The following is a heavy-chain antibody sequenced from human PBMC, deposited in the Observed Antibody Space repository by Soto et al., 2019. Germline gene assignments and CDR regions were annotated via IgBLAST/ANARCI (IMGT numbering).Heavy chain of an antibody. V-gene: IGHV3-30*18. CDR3: ANLGPYYYDSRPGYDY. D-gene: IGHD3-22*01. CDR1: GVTFSSYG. Sequence: PGGSLRLSCAASGVTFSSYGMHWVRQAPGKGLEWVAVISYDGSNKYYADSVKGRFTISRDNSKNTLYLQMNSLRAEDTAVYYCANLGPYYYDSRPGYDYWGQGTLVTVSS. CDR2: ISYDGSNK. J-gene: IGHJ4*02.